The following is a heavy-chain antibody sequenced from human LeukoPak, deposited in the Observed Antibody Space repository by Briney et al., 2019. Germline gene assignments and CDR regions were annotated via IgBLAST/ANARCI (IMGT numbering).Heavy chain of an antibody. V-gene: IGHV3-66*01. CDR1: GFTVSSNY. Sequence: PGGSLRLSCAASGFTVSSNYMSWVRQAPGKGLEWVSVIYSGGSTYYADSVKGRFTISRDNSKNTLYLQMNSLRAEDTAVYYCARDFPVVVTPNAFDIWGQGTMVTVSS. CDR2: IYSGGST. CDR3: ARDFPVVVTPNAFDI. D-gene: IGHD2-21*02. J-gene: IGHJ3*02.